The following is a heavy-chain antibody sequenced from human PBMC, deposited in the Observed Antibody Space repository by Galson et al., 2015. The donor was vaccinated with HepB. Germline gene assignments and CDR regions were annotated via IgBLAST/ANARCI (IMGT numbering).Heavy chain of an antibody. D-gene: IGHD3-22*01. CDR1: GFTFSDYY. J-gene: IGHJ3*02. Sequence: SLRLSCAASGFTFSDYYMSWIRQAPGKGLEWVSYISSSGSTIYYADSVKGRFTISRDNAKNSLYLQMNSLRAEDTAVYYCAREEYYYDSSGYYYVYAFDIWGQGTMVTVSS. CDR3: AREEYYYDSSGYYYVYAFDI. V-gene: IGHV3-11*01. CDR2: ISSSGSTI.